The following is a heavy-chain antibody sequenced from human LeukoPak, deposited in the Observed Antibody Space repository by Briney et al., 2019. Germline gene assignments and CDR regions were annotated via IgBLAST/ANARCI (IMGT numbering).Heavy chain of an antibody. CDR1: GGSISSGSYY. D-gene: IGHD4-17*01. CDR2: IYTSGST. J-gene: IGHJ4*02. CDR3: ARGRNDYGDLRFLGYFDY. V-gene: IGHV4-61*02. Sequence: SQTLSLTCTVSGGSISSGSYYWGWIRQPAGKGLEWIGRIYTSGSTNYNPSLKSRVTISVDTSKNQFSLKLSSVTAADTAVYYCARGRNDYGDLRFLGYFDYWGQGTLVTVSS.